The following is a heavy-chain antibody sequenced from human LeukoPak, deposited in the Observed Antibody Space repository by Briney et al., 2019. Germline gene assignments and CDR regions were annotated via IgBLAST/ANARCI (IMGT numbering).Heavy chain of an antibody. Sequence: GASVKVSCKASGYTFTSYYMHWVRQAPGQGLEWMGWMNPNSGNTGYAQKFQGRVTMTRNTSISTAYMELSSLRSEDTAVYYCARGRYYDYVWGSYRYTAAEAFGMDVWGQGTTVTVSS. J-gene: IGHJ6*02. V-gene: IGHV1-8*02. D-gene: IGHD3-16*02. CDR2: MNPNSGNT. CDR1: GYTFTSYY. CDR3: ARGRYYDYVWGSYRYTAAEAFGMDV.